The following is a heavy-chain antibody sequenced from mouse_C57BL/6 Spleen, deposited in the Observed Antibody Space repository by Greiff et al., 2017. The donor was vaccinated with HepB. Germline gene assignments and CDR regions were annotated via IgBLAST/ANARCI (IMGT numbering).Heavy chain of an antibody. CDR3: ARGSGYGSSYWYFDV. CDR1: GYSITSGYY. V-gene: IGHV3-6*01. Sequence: EVQLQEPGPGLVKPSQSLSLTCSVTGYSITSGYYWNWIRQFPGNKLEWMGYISYDGSNNYNPSLKNRISITRDTSKNQFFLKLNSVTTEDTATYYCARGSGYGSSYWYFDVWGTGTTVTVSS. J-gene: IGHJ1*03. CDR2: ISYDGSN. D-gene: IGHD1-1*01.